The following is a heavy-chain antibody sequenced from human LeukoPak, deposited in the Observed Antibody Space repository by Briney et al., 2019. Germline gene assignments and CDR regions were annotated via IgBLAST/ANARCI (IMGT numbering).Heavy chain of an antibody. V-gene: IGHV3-23*01. Sequence: GGSLRLSCAASGFTFTNYAISWVRQAPGKGLEWVSHISASGDSTYYADSAKGRFTISRDNSKNTVYLQMNSVRAADTAKYYCAKGHINTGAYLYMDVWGKGTTVTVSS. J-gene: IGHJ6*03. D-gene: IGHD2-21*01. CDR2: ISASGDST. CDR1: GFTFTNYA. CDR3: AKGHINTGAYLYMDV.